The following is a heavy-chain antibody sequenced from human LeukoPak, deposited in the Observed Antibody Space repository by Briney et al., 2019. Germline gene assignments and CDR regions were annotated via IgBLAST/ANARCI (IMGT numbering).Heavy chain of an antibody. V-gene: IGHV4-34*01. D-gene: IGHD2-15*01. Sequence: SQTLSLTCAVYVGSFSGYYWSWIRQPPGKGLEWIGEINHSGSTNYNPSLKSRVTISVDTSKNQFCLKLSAVTAADTAVYYCARGGLIVVVVAAWYNWFDPWGQGTLVTVSS. CDR2: INHSGST. CDR1: VGSFSGYY. CDR3: ARGGLIVVVVAAWYNWFDP. J-gene: IGHJ5*02.